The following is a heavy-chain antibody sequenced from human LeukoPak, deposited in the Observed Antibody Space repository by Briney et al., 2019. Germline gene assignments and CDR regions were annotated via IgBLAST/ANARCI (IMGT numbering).Heavy chain of an antibody. J-gene: IGHJ2*01. Sequence: GGSLRLSCAASGFTFSSYEMNWVRQAPGKGLEWVSYISSSGSTIYYADSLKGRFTISRDNAKNSLYLQMNSLRAEDTALYYCARDASDYWFFDLWGRGTLVTVFS. CDR2: ISSSGSTI. D-gene: IGHD3-3*01. CDR3: ARDASDYWFFDL. CDR1: GFTFSSYE. V-gene: IGHV3-48*03.